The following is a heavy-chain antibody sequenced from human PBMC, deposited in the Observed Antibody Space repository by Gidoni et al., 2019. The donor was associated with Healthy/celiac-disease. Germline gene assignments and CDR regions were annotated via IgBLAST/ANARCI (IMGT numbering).Heavy chain of an antibody. D-gene: IGHD4-17*01. CDR1: GFTFSSNG. CDR3: ARDGPFPGGQTYGADY. CDR2: IWYDVSIK. Sequence: QVQRVESGGGVGQPGRSLSITCAASGFTFSSNGMHWVRQAPGKGLELVAFIWYDVSIKYYADSVKCPFTISRDNSKNTLYLQMTSLRAEDPAVYYCARDGPFPGGQTYGADYWGQGTLVTVSS. V-gene: IGHV3-33*01. J-gene: IGHJ4*02.